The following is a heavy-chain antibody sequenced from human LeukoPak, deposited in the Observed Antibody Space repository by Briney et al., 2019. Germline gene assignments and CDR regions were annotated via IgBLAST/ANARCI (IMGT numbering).Heavy chain of an antibody. D-gene: IGHD6-19*01. J-gene: IGHJ4*02. V-gene: IGHV4-39*01. CDR1: GGSISSSSYY. CDR3: ARLFSRVAVAGTFDY. CDR2: IYYSGST. Sequence: SENLSLTCTVSGGSISSSSYYWGWIRQPPGKGLEWIGSIYYSGSTYYNPSLKSRVTISVDTSKNQFSLKLSSVTAADTAVYYCARLFSRVAVAGTFDYWGQGTLVTVSS.